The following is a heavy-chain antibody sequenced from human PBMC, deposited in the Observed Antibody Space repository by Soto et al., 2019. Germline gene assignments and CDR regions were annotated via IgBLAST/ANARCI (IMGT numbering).Heavy chain of an antibody. CDR3: ARDGGSYDIDP. J-gene: IGHJ5*02. D-gene: IGHD1-26*01. CDR1: GGSISSGGYY. CDR2: IYYSGST. V-gene: IGHV4-31*03. Sequence: SETLSLTCSVSGGSISSGGYYWSWIRQHPGKGLEWIGYIYYSGSTYYNPSLKSRVTISVDTSKNQFSLKLSSVTAADTAVYYCARDGGSYDIDPWGQGTLVTVSS.